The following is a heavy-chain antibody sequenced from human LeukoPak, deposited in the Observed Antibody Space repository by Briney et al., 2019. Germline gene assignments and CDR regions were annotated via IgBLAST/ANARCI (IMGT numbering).Heavy chain of an antibody. CDR1: GFTFSDSA. J-gene: IGHJ4*02. D-gene: IGHD4-23*01. Sequence: GSLRLSCAASGFTFSDSALHWVRQASGKGLEWVGRIRSKANRYATAYAASVKGRFTISRGDSKNTAYLQMNSLKTEDTAVYYCTRRFDGGNSEVDSWGQGTLVTVSS. CDR3: TRRFDGGNSEVDS. CDR2: IRSKANRYAT. V-gene: IGHV3-73*01.